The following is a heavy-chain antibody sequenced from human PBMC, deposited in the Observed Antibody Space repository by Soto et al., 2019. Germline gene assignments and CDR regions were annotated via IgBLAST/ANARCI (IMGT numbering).Heavy chain of an antibody. J-gene: IGHJ4*02. V-gene: IGHV1-18*04. CDR3: ARVDYYDRSGYYGY. CDR1: GYTFTIYG. D-gene: IGHD3-22*01. Sequence: QVQLVQSGAEVKKPGASVKVYCKASGYTFTIYGISWVRQAPGQGLEWMGWISGYNGNTDYAQNHQDRVTLTTDASTSSVYMELRSIRSDDTAVYYCARVDYYDRSGYYGYWGQGTLITVSS. CDR2: ISGYNGNT.